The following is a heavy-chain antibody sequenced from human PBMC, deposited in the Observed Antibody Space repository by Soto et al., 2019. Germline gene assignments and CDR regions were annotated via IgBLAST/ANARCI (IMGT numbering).Heavy chain of an antibody. D-gene: IGHD6-13*01. V-gene: IGHV3-7*01. Sequence: QPGGSLRLSCAASGFTFSSYWMSWVRQAPGKGLEWVANIKQDGSEKYYVDSVKGRFTISRDNAKNSLYLQMNSLRAEDTAVYYCARDRARGWYSSSWDYYYYYGMDVWGQGTTVTVSS. CDR2: IKQDGSEK. CDR1: GFTFSSYW. CDR3: ARDRARGWYSSSWDYYYYYGMDV. J-gene: IGHJ6*02.